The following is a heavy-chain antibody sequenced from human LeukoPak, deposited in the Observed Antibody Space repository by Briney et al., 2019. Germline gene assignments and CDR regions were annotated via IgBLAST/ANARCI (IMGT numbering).Heavy chain of an antibody. J-gene: IGHJ6*02. CDR1: GFTFSSYE. CDR2: ISSSGSTI. Sequence: GGSLRLSCAASGFTFSSYEMNWVRQAPGKGLEWVSYISSSGSTIYYADSVKGRFTISRDNAKSSLYLQMNSLRAEDTAVYYCARARGYYDSSGRTGNYYYCYGMDVWGQGTTVTVS. D-gene: IGHD3-22*01. V-gene: IGHV3-48*03. CDR3: ARARGYYDSSGRTGNYYYCYGMDV.